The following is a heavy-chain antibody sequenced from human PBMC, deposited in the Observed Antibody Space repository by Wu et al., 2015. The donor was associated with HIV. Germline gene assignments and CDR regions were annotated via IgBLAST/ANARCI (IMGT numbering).Heavy chain of an antibody. CDR1: GYILTELS. V-gene: IGHV1-24*01. Sequence: QVQLVQSGAEVKKPGASVKVSCKVSGYILTELSMHWVRQAPGKGLEWMGGFDPEDGERIYAQKFQGRVTMTEDTSTDTAYMELSSLKSEDTAVYYCATKPXLSAMAGTLHYWGQGTLVTVSS. J-gene: IGHJ4*02. CDR2: FDPEDGER. CDR3: ATKPXLSAMAGTLHY. D-gene: IGHD6-19*01.